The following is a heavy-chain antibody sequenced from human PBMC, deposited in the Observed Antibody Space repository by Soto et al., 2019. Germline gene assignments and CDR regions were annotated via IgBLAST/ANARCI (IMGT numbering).Heavy chain of an antibody. CDR1: GYSFTDYW. D-gene: IGHD1-26*01. CDR2: IYPRDSGT. Sequence: GESLKISCKGSGYSFTDYWIGWLRQVPGKDLEWMGIIYPRDSGTRYSPSFQGQVTISADKSISTAYLQWSSLKASDSAVYYCARPNQFIISRGISWFDPWGQGTLVTVSS. CDR3: ARPNQFIISRGISWFDP. V-gene: IGHV5-51*01. J-gene: IGHJ5*02.